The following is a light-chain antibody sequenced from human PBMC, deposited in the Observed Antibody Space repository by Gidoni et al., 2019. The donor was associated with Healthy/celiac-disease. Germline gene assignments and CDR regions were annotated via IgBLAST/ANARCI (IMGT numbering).Light chain of an antibody. CDR1: SSDVGGYNY. V-gene: IGLV2-8*01. CDR2: EVS. J-gene: IGLJ2*01. CDR3: SSYAGSNNLG. Sequence: QSALTQPPPASGSPGQSVTISCTGTSSDVGGYNYVSWYQQHPGKAPKLMIYEVSKRPSGVPDRFSGSKSGNTASLTVSGLQAEDEADYYCSSYAGSNNLGFGGGTKLTVL.